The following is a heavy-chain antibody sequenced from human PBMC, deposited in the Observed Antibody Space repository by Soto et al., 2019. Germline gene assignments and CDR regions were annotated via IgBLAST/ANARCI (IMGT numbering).Heavy chain of an antibody. D-gene: IGHD2-15*01. Sequence: QVQLVQSGAEVKKPGASVKVSCKASGYTFTSYDINWVRQATGQGLEWMGWMNPNSGNTGYAQKFQGRVNMTRNTSISTAYMELSSLRSEDTAVHYCARGHEDIVVVVAASYYYYMDVWGKGTTVTVSS. CDR1: GYTFTSYD. J-gene: IGHJ6*03. CDR2: MNPNSGNT. V-gene: IGHV1-8*01. CDR3: ARGHEDIVVVVAASYYYYMDV.